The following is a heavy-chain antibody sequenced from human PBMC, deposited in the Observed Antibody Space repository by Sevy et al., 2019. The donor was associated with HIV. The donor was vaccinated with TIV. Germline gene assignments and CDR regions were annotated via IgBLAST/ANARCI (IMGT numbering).Heavy chain of an antibody. J-gene: IGHJ4*02. CDR2: ISDSGTST. CDR3: ARDSGGSTVDTLQY. V-gene: IGHV3-23*01. D-gene: IGHD4-17*01. Sequence: GGSLRLSCTVSGFSLSTYAMTWVRQTSGKGLEWVSSISDSGTSTYYADSVKGRFTISRDTSQNTLFLQMNSLRAEDTALSFCARDSGGSTVDTLQYWGQGTLVTVSS. CDR1: GFSLSTYA.